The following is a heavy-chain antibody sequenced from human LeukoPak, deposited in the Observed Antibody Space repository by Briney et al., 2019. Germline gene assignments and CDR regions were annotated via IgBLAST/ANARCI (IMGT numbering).Heavy chain of an antibody. CDR3: ARHSSYYDSSGQIDY. CDR2: IYPGDSDT. D-gene: IGHD3-22*01. CDR1: GYSFTSYW. V-gene: IGHV5-51*01. J-gene: IGHJ4*02. Sequence: GESLKISCKGSGYSFTSYWIGWVRQMPGKGLEWMGIIYPGDSDTRYSPSFQGQVTISADKSISTAYLQWSSLKASDTAMYYCARHSSYYDSSGQIDYWGQGTLVTVSS.